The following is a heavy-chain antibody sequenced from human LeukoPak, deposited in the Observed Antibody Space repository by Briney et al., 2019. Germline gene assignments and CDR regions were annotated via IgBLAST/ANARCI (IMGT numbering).Heavy chain of an antibody. CDR2: FDPEDGET. Sequence: ASVKVSCKFSGYTLTELSFHWVRQPHGKGHEWMGGFDPEDGETMYAQKFQGRVTMTEDTSTDTAYMELSSLRSEDTAVCYCATYDASSWSLDYWGQGTLVIVSS. CDR3: ATYDASSWSLDY. J-gene: IGHJ4*02. V-gene: IGHV1-24*01. CDR1: GYTLTELS. D-gene: IGHD6-13*01.